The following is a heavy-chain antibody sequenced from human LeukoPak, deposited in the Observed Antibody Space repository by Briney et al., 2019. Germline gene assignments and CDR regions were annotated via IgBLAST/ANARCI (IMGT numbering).Heavy chain of an antibody. CDR3: ARDPPEDEWNSLDS. J-gene: IGHJ4*02. CDR2: IHYSGLT. Sequence: SETLSLTCTVSGGSISNSNYYWGWIRQPPEKGLEWIGFIHYSGLTVYSPSLQSRVSMSVDTSRNQFSLDLSSVTAADTALYYCARDPPEDEWNSLDSWGQGILVTVSS. CDR1: GGSISNSNYY. D-gene: IGHD1-7*01. V-gene: IGHV4-39*07.